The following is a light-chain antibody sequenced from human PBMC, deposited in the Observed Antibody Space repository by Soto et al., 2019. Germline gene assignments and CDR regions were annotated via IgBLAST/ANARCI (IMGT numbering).Light chain of an antibody. CDR3: SSYTGGTTPVV. J-gene: IGLJ2*01. V-gene: IGLV2-14*03. CDR1: GADIGTFNY. Sequence: QSALTQPASVSGSPGQSITISCTGTGADIGTFNYISWYQQHPGKAPKLMISEVRNRPSGVSSRFSGSKSGSTASLTISGLQAEDGADYYCSSYTGGTTPVVFGGGTQLTVL. CDR2: EVR.